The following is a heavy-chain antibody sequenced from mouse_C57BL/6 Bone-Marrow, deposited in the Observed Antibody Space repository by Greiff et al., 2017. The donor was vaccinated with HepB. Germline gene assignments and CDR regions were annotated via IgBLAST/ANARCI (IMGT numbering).Heavy chain of an antibody. V-gene: IGHV1-53*01. D-gene: IGHD2-3*01. J-gene: IGHJ4*01. CDR3: ARSGDGYYYAMDY. CDR2: INPRNGVT. Sequence: ASGYTFTCYWMHWVKQRPGQGLEWSGNINPRNGVTNYNEKLKSKATLTVDKSSSTAYKQPSSLTSEDSAVYYCARSGDGYYYAMDYWGQGTSVTVSS. CDR1: GYTFTCYW.